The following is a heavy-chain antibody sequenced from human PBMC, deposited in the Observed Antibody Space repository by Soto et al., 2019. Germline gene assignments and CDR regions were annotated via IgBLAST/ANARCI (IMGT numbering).Heavy chain of an antibody. V-gene: IGHV1-18*04. CDR3: AARNDFWSGYYYYDYYGMDV. CDR1: GCTFTSYG. D-gene: IGHD3-3*01. CDR2: ISAYNGNT. Sequence: QVQLVQSGAEVTKPGASVKVSCKASGCTFTSYGISRVRQAPGQGLEWMGWISAYNGNTNYAQKLQAIVTMTPDTSTSTAYMLLSSLRSVDTAVDYCAARNDFWSGYYYYDYYGMDVGGQETTVTVS. J-gene: IGHJ6*02.